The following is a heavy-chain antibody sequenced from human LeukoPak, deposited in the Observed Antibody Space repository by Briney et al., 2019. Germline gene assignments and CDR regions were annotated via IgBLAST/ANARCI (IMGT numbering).Heavy chain of an antibody. CDR1: GYSFTTYW. CDR2: IYSGASDT. CDR3: ARRGYCSGGSCFSHAFDI. J-gene: IGHJ3*02. D-gene: IGHD2-15*01. V-gene: IGHV5-51*01. Sequence: GESLKISCRGSGYSFTTYWIGWVRQMPGKGLEGMGIIYSGASDTRYSRSFQGQVTISADKSIRTADVQWSSLKDSDTAMYYCARRGYCSGGSCFSHAFDIWGQGTMVTVSS.